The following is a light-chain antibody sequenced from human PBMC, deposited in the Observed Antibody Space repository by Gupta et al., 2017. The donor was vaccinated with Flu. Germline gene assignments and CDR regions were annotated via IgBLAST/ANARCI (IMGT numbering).Light chain of an antibody. V-gene: IGLV1-51*02. CDR3: GTWDSSLSAWV. CDR2: ESN. J-gene: IGLJ3*02. Sequence: QSVLTQPPSVSAAPGQKVTISCSGSSSNIENNYVSWYQQLPGTAPKLLIYESNKRPSGIPDRFSGSKSDTSATLGITGLQTGDEADHYCGTWDSSLSAWVFGGGTKLTVL. CDR1: SSNIENNY.